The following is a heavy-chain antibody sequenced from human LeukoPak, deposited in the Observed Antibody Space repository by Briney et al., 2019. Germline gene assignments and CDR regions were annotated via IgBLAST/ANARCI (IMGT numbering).Heavy chain of an antibody. Sequence: KPSETLSLTCTVSGGSISSSSYYWGWIRQPPGKGLEWIGSIYYGGSTYYNPSLKSRVTISVDTSKNQFSLKLSSVTAADTAVYYCARGSSGRCDAFDIWGQGTMVTVSS. CDR3: ARGSSGRCDAFDI. CDR2: IYYGGST. J-gene: IGHJ3*02. CDR1: GGSISSSSYY. D-gene: IGHD6-19*01. V-gene: IGHV4-39*01.